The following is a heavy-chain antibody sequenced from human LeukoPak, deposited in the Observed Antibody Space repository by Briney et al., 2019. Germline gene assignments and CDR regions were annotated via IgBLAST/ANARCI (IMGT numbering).Heavy chain of an antibody. Sequence: PGGSLRLSCAASGFTFSSYSMNWVRQAPGKGLEWVSSISSSSSYIYYADSVKGRFTISRDNAKNSLYLQMNSLRAEDTAVYYCARDLSGMGSGSPNPFDYWGQGTLVTVSS. D-gene: IGHD3-10*01. J-gene: IGHJ4*02. V-gene: IGHV3-21*01. CDR1: GFTFSSYS. CDR2: ISSSSSYI. CDR3: ARDLSGMGSGSPNPFDY.